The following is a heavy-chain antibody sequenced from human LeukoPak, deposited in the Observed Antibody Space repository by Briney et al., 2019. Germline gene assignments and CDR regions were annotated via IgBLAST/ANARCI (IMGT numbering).Heavy chain of an antibody. Sequence: PGGSLRLPCAASGFTFSTYAMHWVRQAPGRGLEWVTFVSNDGSDTYYADSVKGRFSVSRDNSKNTLYLQMNSLRVEDTAVYYCARDGDYINYYYYGVDVWGKGTTVTVSS. CDR1: GFTFSTYA. J-gene: IGHJ6*04. CDR2: VSNDGSDT. V-gene: IGHV3-30*04. D-gene: IGHD4-11*01. CDR3: ARDGDYINYYYYGVDV.